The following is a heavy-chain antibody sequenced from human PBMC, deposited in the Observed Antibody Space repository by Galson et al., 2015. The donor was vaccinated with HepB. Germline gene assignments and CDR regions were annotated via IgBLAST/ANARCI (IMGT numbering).Heavy chain of an antibody. D-gene: IGHD3-22*01. CDR2: IYPGDSDT. CDR1: GYSFTSYW. Sequence: QSGAEVKKPGESLKISCKGSGYSFTSYWIGWVRQMPGKGLEWMGIIYPGDSDTRYSPSFQGQVTISADKSISTAYLQWSSLKASDTAMYYCATCYDSSGPNRSFDYWGQGTLVTVSS. CDR3: ATCYDSSGPNRSFDY. V-gene: IGHV5-51*01. J-gene: IGHJ4*02.